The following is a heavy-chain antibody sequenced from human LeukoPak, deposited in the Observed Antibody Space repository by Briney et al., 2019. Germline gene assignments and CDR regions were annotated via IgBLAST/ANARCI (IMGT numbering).Heavy chain of an antibody. CDR1: VFTFSNAW. D-gene: IGHD3-10*01. J-gene: IGHJ6*03. CDR3: STKTVVRGVITYYYYYRDV. V-gene: IGHV3-15*01. CDR2: IKSKTDGGTT. Sequence: GGSLRLSCAASVFTFSNAWTSWVRQAPGKGLEWVGRIKSKTDGGTTDYVAPVKGRFTISRDDSKNTLYLQMNSLKTEDTAVYYCSTKTVVRGVITYYYYYRDVWGKGTTVTVSS.